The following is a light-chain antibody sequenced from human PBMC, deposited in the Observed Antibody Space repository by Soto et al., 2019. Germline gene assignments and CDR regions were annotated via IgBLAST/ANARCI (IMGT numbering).Light chain of an antibody. V-gene: IGKV1-5*03. CDR2: KAS. CDR1: QTISSR. CDR3: QQYHSYSRT. J-gene: IGKJ1*01. Sequence: DIQMTQSPSTLSGSVGERVTLTCLASQTISSRSAWYQQKPGKAPKLLIYKASTLKSGVPSRFSGSGSGTEFTLTISSLQTDDFSTYYCQQYHSYSRTFGQGTKVDIK.